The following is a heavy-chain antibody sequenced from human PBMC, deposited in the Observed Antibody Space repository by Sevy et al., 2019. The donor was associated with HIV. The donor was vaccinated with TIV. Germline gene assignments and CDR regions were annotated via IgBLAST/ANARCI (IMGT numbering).Heavy chain of an antibody. Sequence: GGSLRLSCAASGFTFSSYAMHWVRQAPGKGLEWVAVISYDGSNKYYADSVKGRFPISRDNSKNTLYLQMNSLRAEDTAVYCCARDQHDYGGNLRTGWFDPWGQGTLVTVSS. D-gene: IGHD4-17*01. CDR3: ARDQHDYGGNLRTGWFDP. J-gene: IGHJ5*02. CDR1: GFTFSSYA. V-gene: IGHV3-30-3*01. CDR2: ISYDGSNK.